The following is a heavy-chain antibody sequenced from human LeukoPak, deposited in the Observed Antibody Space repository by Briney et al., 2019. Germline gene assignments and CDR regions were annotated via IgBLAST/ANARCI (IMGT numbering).Heavy chain of an antibody. V-gene: IGHV4-34*01. CDR3: ATVSRVAVGWHKKKYYYYYMDV. CDR2: INHSGST. Sequence: SETLSLTCAVYGGSFSGYYWSWIRQPPGKGLEWIGEINHSGSTNYNPSLKGRVTISVDTSKNQFSLKLSSVTAADTAVYYCATVSRVAVGWHKKKYYYYYMDVWGKGTTVTVSS. J-gene: IGHJ6*03. D-gene: IGHD5-24*01. CDR1: GGSFSGYY.